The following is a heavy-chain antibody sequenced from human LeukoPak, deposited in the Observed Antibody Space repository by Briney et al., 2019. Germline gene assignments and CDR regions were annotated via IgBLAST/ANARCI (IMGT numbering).Heavy chain of an antibody. CDR2: IKSNGSIR. Sequence: GGSLRLSCAASGFTFSTYWMHWVRQTPGKGLVWVSRIKSNGSIRRYADSVKGRFTISRDNAKNTLYLQMNSLRAEDTAVYYCARDTDYYGSGRHGYFDHWGQGTLVTVSS. CDR3: ARDTDYYGSGRHGYFDH. V-gene: IGHV3-74*01. D-gene: IGHD3-10*01. J-gene: IGHJ1*01. CDR1: GFTFSTYW.